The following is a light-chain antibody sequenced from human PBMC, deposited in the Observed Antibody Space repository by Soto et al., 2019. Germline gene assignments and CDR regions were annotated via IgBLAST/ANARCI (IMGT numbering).Light chain of an antibody. V-gene: IGLV1-40*01. CDR3: PSYHSSLSSRV. J-gene: IGLJ1*01. Sequence: QSVLTQPPSVSGAPGQRVTISCTGSSSNIGAGYDVHWYQQLPGTAPKLLIYGNSNRPSGVPDRFSGSKSGTSASLAITGLQAEDEADYYCPSYHSSLSSRVFGTGTKVTVL. CDR1: SSNIGAGYD. CDR2: GNS.